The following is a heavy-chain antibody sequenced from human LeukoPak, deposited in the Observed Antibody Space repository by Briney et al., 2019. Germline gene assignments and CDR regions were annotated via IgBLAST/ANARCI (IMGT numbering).Heavy chain of an antibody. V-gene: IGHV1-2*02. CDR2: INPSSGGT. D-gene: IGHD6-13*01. CDR1: GYTFTGYY. CDR3: ARGMRIAVNWFDP. Sequence: ASVKVSCKASGYTFTGYYMHWVRQAPGQGLEWMGWINPSSGGTNYAQKFQGRVTMTRDTSISTAYMELSRLRSDDTAVYYCARGMRIAVNWFDPWGQGTLVTVSS. J-gene: IGHJ5*02.